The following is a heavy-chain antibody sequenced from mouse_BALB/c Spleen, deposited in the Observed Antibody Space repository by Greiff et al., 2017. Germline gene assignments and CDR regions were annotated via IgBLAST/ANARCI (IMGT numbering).Heavy chain of an antibody. Sequence: QQSGPELVKPGASVKMSCKASGYTFTSYVMHWVKQKPGQGLEWIGYIDPFNGGTSYNQKFKGKATLTVDKSSSTAYMHLSSLTSEDSAVYYCAPHYGSSYFDYWGQGTTLTVSS. CDR2: IDPFNGGT. CDR1: GYTFTSYV. V-gene: IGHV1-14*01. D-gene: IGHD1-1*01. CDR3: APHYGSSYFDY. J-gene: IGHJ2*01.